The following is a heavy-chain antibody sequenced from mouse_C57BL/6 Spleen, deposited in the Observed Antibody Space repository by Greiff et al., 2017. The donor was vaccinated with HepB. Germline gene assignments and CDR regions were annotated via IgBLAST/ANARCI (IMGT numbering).Heavy chain of an antibody. Sequence: VKLVESGAELVKPGASVKISCKASGYAFSSYWMNWVKQRPGKGLEWIGQIYPGDGDTNYNGKFKGKATLTADKSSSTAYMQLSSLTSEDSAVYFCARSTTVVATSWDYWGQGTTLTVSS. CDR3: ARSTTVVATSWDY. CDR1: GYAFSSYW. J-gene: IGHJ2*01. V-gene: IGHV1-80*01. CDR2: IYPGDGDT. D-gene: IGHD1-1*01.